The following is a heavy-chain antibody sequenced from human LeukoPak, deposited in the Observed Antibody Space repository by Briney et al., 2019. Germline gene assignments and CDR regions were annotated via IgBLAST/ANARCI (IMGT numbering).Heavy chain of an antibody. D-gene: IGHD1-26*01. CDR2: ISGSGVST. Sequence: GGSLRFSCAASGFTFSSYAMSWVRQAPGKGLEWVSGISGSGVSTYYADSVKGRFTISRDNSKNTLYLQMNSLRAEDTAVYYCAKDQSDSGRSYYWGQGTLVTVSS. V-gene: IGHV3-23*01. CDR3: AKDQSDSGRSYY. J-gene: IGHJ4*02. CDR1: GFTFSSYA.